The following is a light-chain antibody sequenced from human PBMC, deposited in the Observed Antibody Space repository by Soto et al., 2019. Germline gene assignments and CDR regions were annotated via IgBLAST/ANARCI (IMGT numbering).Light chain of an antibody. CDR1: SSNIGAGYN. V-gene: IGLV1-40*01. CDR3: QSYDSSLSGVV. CDR2: VNS. Sequence: QSVLTQPPSVSGAPGQRVTISCTGSSSNIGAGYNVHWYQQLPGTAPKLLIYVNSNRPSGVPDRFSGSKSGTSASLALTGLQAEDEADYYCQSYDSSLSGVVFGGGTKVTVL. J-gene: IGLJ2*01.